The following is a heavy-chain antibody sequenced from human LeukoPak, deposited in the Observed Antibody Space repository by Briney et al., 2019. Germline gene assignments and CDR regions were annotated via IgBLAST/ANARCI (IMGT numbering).Heavy chain of an antibody. Sequence: SETLSLTCAVSGGSTSSSNWWSWVRQPPGKGLEWIGEIYHSGSTNYNPSLKSRVTISVDKSKNQFSLKLSSVTAADTAVYYCASGYSYGLHFDYWGQGTLVTVSS. CDR3: ASGYSYGLHFDY. J-gene: IGHJ4*02. CDR1: GGSTSSSNW. D-gene: IGHD5-18*01. V-gene: IGHV4-4*02. CDR2: IYHSGST.